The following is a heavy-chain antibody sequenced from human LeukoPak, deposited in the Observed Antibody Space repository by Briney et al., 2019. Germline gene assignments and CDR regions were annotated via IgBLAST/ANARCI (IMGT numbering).Heavy chain of an antibody. J-gene: IGHJ1*01. V-gene: IGHV1-46*01. CDR1: GYTFSSYY. CDR3: TRTTFLGSTYFQH. D-gene: IGHD1-1*01. Sequence: ASVKVSCKASGYTFSSYYFHWVRQAPGQGLEWMGLINPSGGATSFAQKLQGRVTMTTDTSTNTAYMEVRSLRPDDTAVYYCTRTTFLGSTYFQHWGQGTLVTVSS. CDR2: INPSGGAT.